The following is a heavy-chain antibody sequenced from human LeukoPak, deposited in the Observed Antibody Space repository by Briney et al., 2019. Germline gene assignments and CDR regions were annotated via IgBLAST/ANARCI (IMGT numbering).Heavy chain of an antibody. CDR3: ARTXXDXLTXPQDYYYGMDV. V-gene: IGHV1-8*01. Sequence: ASVKVSCKASGYTFTSYDINWVRQATGQGLEWMGWMNPNSGNTGYAQKFQGRVTMTRNTSISTAYMELSSLRSEDTAVYYCARTXXDXLTXPQDYYYGMDVWGQGTTVTVSS. J-gene: IGHJ6*02. D-gene: IGHD3-9*01. CDR1: GYTFTSYD. CDR2: MNPNSGNT.